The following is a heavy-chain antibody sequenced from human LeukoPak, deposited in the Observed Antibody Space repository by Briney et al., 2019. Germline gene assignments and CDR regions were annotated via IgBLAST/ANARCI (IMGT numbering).Heavy chain of an antibody. Sequence: SETLSLTCTVSGGSISSSSYYWGWIRQPPGKGLEWIGSIYYSGSTYYNPSLKSRVTISVDTSKNQFSLKLSSVTAADTAVYYCATRNYHRHSSSSRNFDYWGQGTLVTVSS. CDR1: GGSISSSSYY. D-gene: IGHD6-6*01. CDR2: IYYSGST. V-gene: IGHV4-39*01. CDR3: ATRNYHRHSSSSRNFDY. J-gene: IGHJ4*02.